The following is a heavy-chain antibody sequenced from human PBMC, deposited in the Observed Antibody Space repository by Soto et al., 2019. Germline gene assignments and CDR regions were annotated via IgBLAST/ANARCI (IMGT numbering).Heavy chain of an antibody. CDR1: GFTLNSYG. J-gene: IGHJ3*02. CDR2: IWYDGTNK. Sequence: QEQLVESGGGVVQPGRSLRLSCAASGFTLNSYGMHWVRQAPGKGLEWVAVIWYDGTNKFYADSVKGRFSISRDNSKNTLFLQMSSLRVDDTAVYYCAREKGGAFDIWGQGTKVTVSP. V-gene: IGHV3-33*01. CDR3: AREKGGAFDI.